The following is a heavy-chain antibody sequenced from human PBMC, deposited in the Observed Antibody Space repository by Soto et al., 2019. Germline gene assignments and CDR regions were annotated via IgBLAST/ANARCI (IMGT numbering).Heavy chain of an antibody. J-gene: IGHJ6*02. D-gene: IGHD2-2*01. Sequence: QEQLVESGGGVVQPGRSLRLSCSASGFTLSYFAMHWVRQTPGKGLEWVALISNDGSNEHYADSVRGRFTISRDNSKQMLYLQMSGLRTEDTATYYCARAMPGMDVWGQGTTVTVSS. V-gene: IGHV3-30-3*01. CDR3: ARAMPGMDV. CDR2: ISNDGSNE. CDR1: GFTLSYFA.